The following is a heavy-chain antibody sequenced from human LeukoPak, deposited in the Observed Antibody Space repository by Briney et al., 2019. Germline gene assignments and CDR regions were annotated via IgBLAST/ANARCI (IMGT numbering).Heavy chain of an antibody. J-gene: IGHJ4*02. CDR1: GYTFTSYG. D-gene: IGHD3-22*01. CDR2: ISAYNGNT. V-gene: IGHV1-18*01. CDR3: ARGRDYXDSSXYGY. Sequence: GASVKVSCKASGYTFTSYGVSWVRQAPGQGLEWMGWISAYNGNTNYAQKLQGRVTMTTDTSTSTAYMELRSLRSDDTAVYYCARGRDYXDSSXYGYWGQGTLVTVSS.